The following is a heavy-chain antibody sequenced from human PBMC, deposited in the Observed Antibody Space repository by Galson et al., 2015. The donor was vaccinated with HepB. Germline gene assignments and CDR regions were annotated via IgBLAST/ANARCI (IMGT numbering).Heavy chain of an antibody. CDR2: IYYSGST. CDR3: ARGGDSSGYYPALIAFDI. CDR1: GGSISSGGYY. D-gene: IGHD3-22*01. Sequence: LSLTCTVSGGSISSGGYYWSWIRQHPGKGLEWIGYIYYSGSTYYNPSLKSRVTISVDTSKNQFSLKLSSVTAADTAVYYCARGGDSSGYYPALIAFDIWGQGTMVTVSS. J-gene: IGHJ3*02. V-gene: IGHV4-31*03.